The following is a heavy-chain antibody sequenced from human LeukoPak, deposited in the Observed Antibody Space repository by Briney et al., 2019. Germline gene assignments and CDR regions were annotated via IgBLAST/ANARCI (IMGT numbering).Heavy chain of an antibody. V-gene: IGHV1-2*06. CDR1: GYTFTGYY. J-gene: IGHJ4*02. CDR3: ARSRSSSSWYYFGY. CDR2: VNPNSGGT. Sequence: ASVKVSCKASGYTFTGYYMHWVRQAPGQGLEWMGRVNPNSGGTNYAQKFQGRVTMTRDTSISTAYMELSRLRSDDTAVYYCARSRSSSSWYYFGYWGQGTLVTVSS. D-gene: IGHD6-13*01.